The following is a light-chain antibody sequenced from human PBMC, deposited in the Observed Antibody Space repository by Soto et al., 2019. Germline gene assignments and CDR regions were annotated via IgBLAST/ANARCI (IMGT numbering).Light chain of an antibody. CDR1: SSDVGDYNY. V-gene: IGLV2-11*01. CDR3: CSYAGSYTFWV. Sequence: QSALTQPRSVSGSPGQSVTISCTGTSSDVGDYNYVSWYQQHPGKAPKVMIYDVSRRPSGFPDRFSGSKSGNTASLTISGLQAEDEAAYYYCSYAGSYTFWVFGGGTKLTVL. CDR2: DVS. J-gene: IGLJ3*02.